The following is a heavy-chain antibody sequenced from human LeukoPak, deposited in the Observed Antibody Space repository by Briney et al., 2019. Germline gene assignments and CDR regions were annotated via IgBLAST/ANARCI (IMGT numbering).Heavy chain of an antibody. CDR2: ISGYSGKT. J-gene: IGHJ4*02. CDR3: ARGYSGYAPHDY. D-gene: IGHD5-12*01. V-gene: IGHV1-18*01. Sequence: ASVKVSCKASGYTFTRYGISWVRQAPGQGLEWMGWISGYSGKTNYAQKLQGRVTMTTDTSASTAYMELRSLRSDDTAVYYCARGYSGYAPHDYWGQGTLVTVSS. CDR1: GYTFTRYG.